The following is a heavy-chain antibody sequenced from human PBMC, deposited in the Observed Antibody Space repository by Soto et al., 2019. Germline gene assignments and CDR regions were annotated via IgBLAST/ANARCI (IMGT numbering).Heavy chain of an antibody. CDR3: AGVVGAPNWFDP. Sequence: EVQLVESGGGLVQPGGSLRLSCAASGFTFSSYSMSWVRQAPGKGLEWVANIKRHGSEKYYVDSVKGRFTISRDSAGNSLYLQLNSLRGEDTVVYYCAGVVGAPNWFDPWGQGTLVTVSS. CDR1: GFTFSSYS. V-gene: IGHV3-7*04. CDR2: IKRHGSEK. D-gene: IGHD1-26*01. J-gene: IGHJ5*02.